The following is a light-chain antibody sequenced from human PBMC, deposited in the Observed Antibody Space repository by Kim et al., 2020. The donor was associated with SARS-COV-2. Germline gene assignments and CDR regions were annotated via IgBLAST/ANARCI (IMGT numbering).Light chain of an antibody. CDR3: CSYAGSSSWV. J-gene: IGLJ3*02. Sequence: QSALTQPRSVSGSPGQSVTISCTGTSSDVGGYGYVSWYQQHPGEVPKLMIYDVNKRPSGVPDRFSGSKSANTASLTISGLQAEDEADYYCCSYAGSSSWVFGGGTQLTVL. CDR1: SSDVGGYGY. CDR2: DVN. V-gene: IGLV2-11*01.